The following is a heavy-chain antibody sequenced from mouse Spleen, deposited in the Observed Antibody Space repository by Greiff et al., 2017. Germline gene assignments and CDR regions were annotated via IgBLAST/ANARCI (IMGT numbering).Heavy chain of an antibody. Sequence: VQLVESGAELAKPGASVKLSCKASGYTFTSYWMHWVKQRPGQGLEWIGYINPSSGYTKYNQKFKDKATLTADKSSSTAYMQLSSLTYEDSAVYYCARRGYGNYWYFDVWGAGTTVTVSS. CDR3: ARRGYGNYWYFDV. CDR2: INPSSGYT. D-gene: IGHD2-10*02. CDR1: GYTFTSYW. V-gene: IGHV1-7*01. J-gene: IGHJ1*01.